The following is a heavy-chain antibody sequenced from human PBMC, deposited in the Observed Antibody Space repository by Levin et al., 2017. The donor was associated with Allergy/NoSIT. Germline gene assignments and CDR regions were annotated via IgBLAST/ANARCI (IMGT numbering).Heavy chain of an antibody. V-gene: IGHV3-23*01. CDR1: GFTFSSYA. J-gene: IGHJ4*02. CDR3: ANTPGYSGYDPDY. CDR2: ISGSGGST. D-gene: IGHD5-12*01. Sequence: GESLKISCAASGFTFSSYAMSWVRQAPGKGLEWVSAISGSGGSTYYADSVKGRFTISRDNSKNTLYLQMNSLRAEDTAVYYCANTPGYSGYDPDYWGQGTLVTVSS.